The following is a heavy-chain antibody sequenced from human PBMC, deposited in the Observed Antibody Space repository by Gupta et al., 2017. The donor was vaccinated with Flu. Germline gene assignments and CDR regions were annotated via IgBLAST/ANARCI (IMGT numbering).Heavy chain of an antibody. CDR1: GGSISSSSYY. V-gene: IGHV4-39*01. J-gene: IGHJ4*02. CDR3: ARINDSSGYYGSDYFDY. CDR2: IYYSGST. Sequence: QLQLQESGPGLVKPSETLSLTCTVSGGSISSSSYYWGWIRQPPGKGLEWIGSIYYSGSTYYNPSLKSRVTISVDTSKNQFSLKLSSVTAADTAVYYCARINDSSGYYGSDYFDYWGQGTLVTVSS. D-gene: IGHD3-22*01.